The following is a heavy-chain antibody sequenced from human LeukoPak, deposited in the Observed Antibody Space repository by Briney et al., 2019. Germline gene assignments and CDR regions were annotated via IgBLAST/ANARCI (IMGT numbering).Heavy chain of an antibody. CDR2: IKQDGSER. CDR1: GFSFSSYA. CDR3: VRDGGYSGYEY. D-gene: IGHD5-12*01. J-gene: IGHJ4*02. Sequence: PGGSLRLSCAASGFSFSSYAMTWVRQAPGKGLEWVANIKQDGSERYYVDSMKGRITISRDNAKKSLYLEVNSLSAEDTAVYYCVRDGGYSGYEYWGQGTLVTVSS. V-gene: IGHV3-7*04.